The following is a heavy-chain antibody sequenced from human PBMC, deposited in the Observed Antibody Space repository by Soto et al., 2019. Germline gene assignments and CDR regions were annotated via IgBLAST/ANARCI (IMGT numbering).Heavy chain of an antibody. J-gene: IGHJ4*02. Sequence: HPGGSLRLSCAASGFTFSSYAMSWVRQAPGKGLEGVAVISHAGRVQHYADSVQGRFTISRDNSKNTLYLHMNSPRLEDTAVYFCAQEGTPKVATRYDYWGQRPLVTVS. CDR1: GFTFSSYA. D-gene: IGHD5-12*01. CDR3: AQEGTPKVATRYDY. CDR2: ISHAGRVQ. V-gene: IGHV3-30*18.